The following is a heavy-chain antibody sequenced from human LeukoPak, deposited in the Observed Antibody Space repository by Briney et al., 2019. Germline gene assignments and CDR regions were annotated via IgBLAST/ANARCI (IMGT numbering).Heavy chain of an antibody. D-gene: IGHD3-22*01. CDR1: GFTVSSNY. CDR2: IYSGGST. CDR3: ARVSRGPHPYYYDSSGYMDY. J-gene: IGHJ4*02. Sequence: GSLRLSCAASGFTVSSNYMSWVRQAPGKGLEGVSVIYSGGSTYYADSVKGRFTISRDNSKNTLYLQMNSLRAEDTAVYYCARVSRGPHPYYYDSSGYMDYWGQGTLVTVSS. V-gene: IGHV3-53*01.